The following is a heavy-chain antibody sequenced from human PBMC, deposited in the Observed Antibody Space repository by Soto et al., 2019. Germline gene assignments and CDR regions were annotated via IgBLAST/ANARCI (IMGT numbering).Heavy chain of an antibody. CDR1: GGSVTNSSYY. J-gene: IGHJ4*02. D-gene: IGHD4-17*01. Sequence: SETLSLTCTVSGGSVTNSSYYWGWIRQSPGKGLEWIGSVYYRGRSYSKSSVKSRVTISVDTSKNRFSLSLNSVTASGTAVYFCVSQRTTVPTQAYFDYWGPGALATVSS. V-gene: IGHV4-39*01. CDR2: VYYRGRS. CDR3: VSQRTTVPTQAYFDY.